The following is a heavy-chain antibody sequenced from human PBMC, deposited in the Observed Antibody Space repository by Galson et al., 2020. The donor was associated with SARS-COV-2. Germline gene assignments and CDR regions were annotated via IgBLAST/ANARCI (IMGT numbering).Heavy chain of an antibody. CDR1: GYTFANSW. D-gene: IGHD5-12*01. J-gene: IGHJ4*02. Sequence: GESLKISCKGSGYTFANSWIAWVRQMPGKGLEWMGNIYPGDSDTRYSPSFRGQVTISAEKSINTAYLQWSSLKASDTAMYDCARGRDGYRSPFDYWGRGSLVTVSS. CDR2: IYPGDSDT. V-gene: IGHV5-51*01. CDR3: ARGRDGYRSPFDY.